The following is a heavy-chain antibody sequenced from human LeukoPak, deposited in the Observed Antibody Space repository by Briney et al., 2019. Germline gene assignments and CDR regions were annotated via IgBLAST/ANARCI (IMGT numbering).Heavy chain of an antibody. J-gene: IGHJ4*02. CDR1: GFTFSTYT. CDR3: ARGLRYRSDWYSVYFYY. CDR2: ISSSSSYI. D-gene: IGHD6-19*01. Sequence: PGGSLRLSCAASGFTFSTYTMNWARQAPGKGLEWVSSISSSSSYIYYADSVKGRFTISRDNAKNSLYLQMNSLRAEDTAVYYCARGLRYRSDWYSVYFYYWGQGTLVAVSS. V-gene: IGHV3-21*06.